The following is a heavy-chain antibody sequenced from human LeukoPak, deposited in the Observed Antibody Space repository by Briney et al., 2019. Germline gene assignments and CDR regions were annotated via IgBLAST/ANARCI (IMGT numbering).Heavy chain of an antibody. D-gene: IGHD3-10*01. CDR1: GYTFTDYY. CDR2: INPNSGGT. J-gene: IGHJ3*02. Sequence: ASVKVSCKASGYTFTDYYMHWVRQAPGQGLEWMGWINPNSGGTSSAKEFQGRVTMTRDTSIRTAYMELSRLRSDDTAVYYCARSYGSGRRDAFDIWGLGTMVIVSS. V-gene: IGHV1-2*02. CDR3: ARSYGSGRRDAFDI.